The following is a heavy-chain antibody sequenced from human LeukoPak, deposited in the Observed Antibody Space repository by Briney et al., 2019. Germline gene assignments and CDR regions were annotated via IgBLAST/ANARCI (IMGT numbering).Heavy chain of an antibody. CDR2: ISTFGSYI. J-gene: IGHJ4*02. D-gene: IGHD3-10*01. Sequence: GGSLRLSCAASGFTFNDYTMTWVRQAPGKGLEWVSSISTFGSYIYYVDSVQGRFTLSRDNAKNSLFLQMNSLRAEDTAVYYCARDLYGSGRYQRDYWGQGTLVTVSS. CDR1: GFTFNDYT. CDR3: ARDLYGSGRYQRDY. V-gene: IGHV3-21*01.